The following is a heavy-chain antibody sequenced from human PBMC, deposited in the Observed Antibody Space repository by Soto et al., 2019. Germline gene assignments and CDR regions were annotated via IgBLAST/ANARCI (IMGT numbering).Heavy chain of an antibody. V-gene: IGHV3-7*03. CDR3: AAWGS. J-gene: IGHJ4*02. CDR2: IKQDGSEK. Sequence: EVQLVESGGGLVQPGGSLRLSCAASGFTFSDYWMNWVRQAPGKGLEWVANIKQDGSEKNYVDSVKGRFTICRDNAKNSLYPQMNSLRADDTAVYYCAAWGSWGQGTLVTVSS. D-gene: IGHD1-26*01. CDR1: GFTFSDYW.